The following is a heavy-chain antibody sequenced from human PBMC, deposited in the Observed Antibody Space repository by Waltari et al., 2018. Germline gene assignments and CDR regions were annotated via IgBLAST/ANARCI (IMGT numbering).Heavy chain of an antibody. V-gene: IGHV3-30*02. Sequence: QVQLVASGGGVVRPGGFLRLSCVASGFEFGSYGMHCLRQAPDKGLEWVAFIRHDRSSEHYGESVKGRFIISTENFKNTLYLQMNSLRIEDTGIYYCAKDIRNGWYADYLGQGTLVTVSS. J-gene: IGHJ4*02. CDR3: AKDIRNGWYADY. CDR2: IRHDRSSE. D-gene: IGHD6-19*01. CDR1: GFEFGSYG.